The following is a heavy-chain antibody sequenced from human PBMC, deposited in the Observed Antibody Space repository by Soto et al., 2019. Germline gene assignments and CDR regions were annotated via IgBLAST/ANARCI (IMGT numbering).Heavy chain of an antibody. D-gene: IGHD5-18*01. CDR1: GGSISSGGFY. J-gene: IGHJ4*02. CDR2: IYHSGST. V-gene: IGHV4-31*03. Sequence: QVQLQQSGPGLVKPSQTLSLTGTVSGGSISSGGFYWSWIRQYPGKGLEWIGYIYHSGSTYYNPSLKSRLSMSIDTSKNQSSLKLSSVTAADTALYFSARGGDSYTIFDYWGQGTRVTVSS. CDR3: ARGGDSYTIFDY.